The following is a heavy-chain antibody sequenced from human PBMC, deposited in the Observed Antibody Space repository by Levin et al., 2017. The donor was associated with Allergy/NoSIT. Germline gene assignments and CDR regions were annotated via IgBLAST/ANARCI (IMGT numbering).Heavy chain of an antibody. Sequence: GESLKISCKTSGYTFTEYYIHWVRQAPGQGLEKMGWINPKSGGISYAQNFQGRVAMTRDTSISTAYLELSGLTPDDTATYFCARGENGAFDYWGQGSLVVVSS. J-gene: IGHJ4*02. D-gene: IGHD4-17*01. CDR3: ARGENGAFDY. CDR2: INPKSGGI. CDR1: GYTFTEYY. V-gene: IGHV1-2*02.